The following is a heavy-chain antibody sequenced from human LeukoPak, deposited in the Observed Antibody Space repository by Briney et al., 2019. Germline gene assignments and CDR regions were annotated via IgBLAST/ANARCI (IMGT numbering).Heavy chain of an antibody. CDR3: ARDRCWNYYDSSGYYCAFDI. J-gene: IGHJ3*02. CDR1: GGTFSSYA. Sequence: SVTVSCTASGGTFSSYAISWVRQAPGQGLEWMGGIIAIFGTANYAQKFQGRVTITADESTSTPYMELSSLRSEDTAVYYCARDRCWNYYDSSGYYCAFDIWGQGTMVTVSS. D-gene: IGHD3-22*01. CDR2: IIAIFGTA. V-gene: IGHV1-69*13.